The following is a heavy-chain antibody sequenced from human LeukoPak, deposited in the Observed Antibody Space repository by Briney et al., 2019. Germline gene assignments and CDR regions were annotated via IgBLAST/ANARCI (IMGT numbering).Heavy chain of an antibody. D-gene: IGHD3-16*01. J-gene: IGHJ5*02. CDR3: ARDLKDDNWFDP. Sequence: PGRSLRLSCAASGFTFSSYSMNWVRQAPGKGLEWVSSISSSSSYIYYADSVKGRFTISRDNAKNSLYLQMNSLRAEDTAVYYCARDLKDDNWFDPWGQGTLVTVSS. CDR2: ISSSSSYI. V-gene: IGHV3-21*01. CDR1: GFTFSSYS.